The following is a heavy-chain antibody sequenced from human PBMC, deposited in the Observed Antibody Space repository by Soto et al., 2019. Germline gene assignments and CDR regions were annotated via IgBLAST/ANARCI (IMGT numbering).Heavy chain of an antibody. CDR1: GGTFSSYT. Sequence: QVQLVHSGAEVKKPGSSVKVSCKASGGTFSSYTISWVRQAPGQGLEWMGRIIPILGIANYAQKFQGRVTITADKSTSTAYMELSSLRSEDTAVYYCARDCSSTSCYAYPWGQGTLVTVSS. V-gene: IGHV1-69*04. J-gene: IGHJ5*02. CDR3: ARDCSSTSCYAYP. D-gene: IGHD2-2*01. CDR2: IIPILGIA.